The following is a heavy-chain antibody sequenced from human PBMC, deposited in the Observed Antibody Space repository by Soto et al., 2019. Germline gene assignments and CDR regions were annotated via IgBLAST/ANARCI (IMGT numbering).Heavy chain of an antibody. Sequence: QVQLAESGGGVVQPGRSLRLSCAASGFTFSSYGMHWVRQAPGKGLEWVAVISYDGSNKYYADSVKGRFTISRDNSKNTLYLQMNSLRAEDTAVYYCAEGYFDYWGQGTLVTVSS. CDR1: GFTFSSYG. V-gene: IGHV3-30*03. J-gene: IGHJ4*02. CDR3: AEGYFDY. CDR2: ISYDGSNK.